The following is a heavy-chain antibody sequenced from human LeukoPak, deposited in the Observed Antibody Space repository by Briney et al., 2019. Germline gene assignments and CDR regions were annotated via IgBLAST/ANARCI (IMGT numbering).Heavy chain of an antibody. CDR3: ARGGWSNSSWPYYFDY. CDR2: INPNSGGT. J-gene: IGHJ4*02. CDR1: GYTFTGYY. Sequence: ASVKVSCKASGYTFTGYYMHWVRQAPGQGLEWMGWINPNSGGTNYAQKFQGRVTMTRDTSISTAYMEVSSLRSDDTAVYYCARGGWSNSSWPYYFDYWGQGTLVTVSS. V-gene: IGHV1-2*02. D-gene: IGHD6-13*01.